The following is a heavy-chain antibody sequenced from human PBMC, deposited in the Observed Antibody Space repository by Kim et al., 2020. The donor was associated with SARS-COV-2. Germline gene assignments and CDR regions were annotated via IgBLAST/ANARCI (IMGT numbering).Heavy chain of an antibody. CDR2: ISSSGSTI. V-gene: IGHV3-11*01. CDR1: GFTFSDYY. CDR3: ARRACGGDCVMAGWYYGMDV. J-gene: IGHJ6*02. D-gene: IGHD2-21*02. Sequence: GGSLRLSCAASGFTFSDYYMSWIRQAPGKGLEWVSYISSSGSTIYYADSVKGRFTISRDNAKNSLYLQMNSLRAEDTAVYYCARRACGGDCVMAGWYYGMDVWGQGTTVTVSS.